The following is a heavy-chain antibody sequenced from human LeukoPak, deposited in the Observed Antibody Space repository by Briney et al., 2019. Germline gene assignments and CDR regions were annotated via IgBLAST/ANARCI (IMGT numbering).Heavy chain of an antibody. Sequence: PSETLSLTCAVYGGSFSGYYWSWIRQPPGKGLEWIGEINHSGSTNYNPSLKSRVTISVDTSKNQFSLKLSSVTAADTAVYYCARGGGGVDTAMVLYDYWGQGTLVTASS. CDR1: GGSFSGYY. D-gene: IGHD5-18*01. V-gene: IGHV4-34*01. CDR3: ARGGGGVDTAMVLYDY. J-gene: IGHJ4*02. CDR2: INHSGST.